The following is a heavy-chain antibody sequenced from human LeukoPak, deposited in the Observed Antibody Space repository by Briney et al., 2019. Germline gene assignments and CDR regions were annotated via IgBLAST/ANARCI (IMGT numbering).Heavy chain of an antibody. Sequence: GGSLRLSCAASGFTFSSYGMHWVRQAPGKGLEWVAFIRYDGSNKYYADSVKGRFTISRDNSKNTLYLQMNSLRAEDTAVYYCAKDYRDCSSTSCYYYYYVDVWGKGTTVTVSS. V-gene: IGHV3-30*02. CDR1: GFTFSSYG. J-gene: IGHJ6*03. CDR2: IRYDGSNK. D-gene: IGHD2-2*01. CDR3: AKDYRDCSSTSCYYYYYVDV.